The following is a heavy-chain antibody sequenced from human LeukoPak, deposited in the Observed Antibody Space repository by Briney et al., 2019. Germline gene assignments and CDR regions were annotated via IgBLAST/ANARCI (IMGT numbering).Heavy chain of an antibody. D-gene: IGHD7-27*01. CDR2: ISTTDSIT. J-gene: IGHJ4*02. CDR1: GFIFTSYT. Sequence: GGSLRLSCAAPGFIFTSYTMNWVRQAPGKGLEWISFISTTDSITSYADSVQGRFTISRDNAKNSLYLQMSSLRADDTAVYYCARDHAWGFDSWGQGTLVTVSP. CDR3: ARDHAWGFDS. V-gene: IGHV3-48*01.